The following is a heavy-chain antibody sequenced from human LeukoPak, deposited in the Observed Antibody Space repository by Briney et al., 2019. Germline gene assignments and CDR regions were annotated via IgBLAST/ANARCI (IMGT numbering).Heavy chain of an antibody. CDR3: APRRGYFDY. CDR1: GFTVSSNY. CDR2: ISSSSSYI. D-gene: IGHD5-12*01. Sequence: GGSLRLSCAASGFTVSSNYMSWVSQAPGKGLEWVSSISSSSSYIYYADSVKGRFTISRDNAKNSLYLQMNSLRAEDTAVYYCAPRRGYFDYWGQGTLATVSS. V-gene: IGHV3-21*01. J-gene: IGHJ4*02.